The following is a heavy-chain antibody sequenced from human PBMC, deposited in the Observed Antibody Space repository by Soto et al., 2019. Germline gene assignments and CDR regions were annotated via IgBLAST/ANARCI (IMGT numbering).Heavy chain of an antibody. CDR1: GYTLTELS. Sequence: ASVKVSCKVSGYTLTELSMHWVRQAPGKGLEWMGGFDPEDGETIYAQKFQGRVTMTEDTSTDTAYMELSSLRSEDTAVYYCASIGAVKNWFAPWGQGSLVPVSS. CDR3: ASIGAVKNWFAP. V-gene: IGHV1-24*01. J-gene: IGHJ5*02. CDR2: FDPEDGET. D-gene: IGHD1-26*01.